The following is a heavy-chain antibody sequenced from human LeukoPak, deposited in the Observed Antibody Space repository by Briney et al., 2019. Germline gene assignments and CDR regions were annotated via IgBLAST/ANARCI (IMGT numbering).Heavy chain of an antibody. CDR2: INHSGST. J-gene: IGHJ4*02. V-gene: IGHV4-34*01. D-gene: IGHD3-9*01. CDR3: ARARLLRYFDWLLSSPSDY. CDR1: GFTFSSYA. Sequence: PGGSLRLSCAVSGFTFSSYAMSWIRQPPGKGLEWIGEINHSGSTNYNPSLKSRVTISVDTSKNQCSLTLSSVTAADTAVYYCARARLLRYFDWLLSSPSDYWGQGTLVTVSS.